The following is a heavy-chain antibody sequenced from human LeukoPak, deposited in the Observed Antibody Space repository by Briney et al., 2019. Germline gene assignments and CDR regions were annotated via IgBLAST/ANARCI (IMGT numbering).Heavy chain of an antibody. J-gene: IGHJ6*02. Sequence: SETLSLTCTVSGGSISSYYWRWIRQPPGKGLEWIGYIYYSGSTNYNPSLKSRVTISVDTSKNQFSLKLSSVTAADTAVYYCASGRDGYPYYYGMDVWGQGTTVTVSS. CDR2: IYYSGST. CDR1: GGSISSYY. CDR3: ASGRDGYPYYYGMDV. D-gene: IGHD5-24*01. V-gene: IGHV4-59*08.